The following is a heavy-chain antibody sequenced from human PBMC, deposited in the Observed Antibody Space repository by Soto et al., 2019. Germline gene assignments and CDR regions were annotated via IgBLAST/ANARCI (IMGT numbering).Heavy chain of an antibody. D-gene: IGHD2-8*01. Sequence: ASVKVSCKASGYTFTNYAIHWVRQAPGQGLEWMGWISAYNGNTNYAQKLQGRVTMPTDASTSTAYRELRSRRSGDTAVYYCARGRFLMAPGDYGGQGPLVNLSS. CDR1: GYTFTNYA. V-gene: IGHV1-18*01. J-gene: IGHJ4*02. CDR3: ARGRFLMAPGDY. CDR2: ISAYNGNT.